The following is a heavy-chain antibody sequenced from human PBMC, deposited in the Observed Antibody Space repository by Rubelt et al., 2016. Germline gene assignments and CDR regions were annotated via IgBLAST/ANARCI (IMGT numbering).Heavy chain of an antibody. CDR3: ARGIASSWTLFDY. CDR2: IIPILGIA. D-gene: IGHD6-13*01. Sequence: QVQLVQSGSELKKPGASVKVSCKASGYTFTSYAMNWVRQAPGQGLEWMGRIIPILGIANYAQKFQGRVTITADKSTSTAYMELSSLRSEDTAVYFCARGIASSWTLFDYWGQGTLVTVSS. V-gene: IGHV1-69*09. CDR1: GYTFTSYA. J-gene: IGHJ4*02.